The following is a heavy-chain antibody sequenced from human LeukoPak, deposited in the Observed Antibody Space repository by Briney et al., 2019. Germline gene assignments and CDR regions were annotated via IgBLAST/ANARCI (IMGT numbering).Heavy chain of an antibody. Sequence: HPGGSLRLSCAASGFTFTDFAMNWVRQAPGKGLEWVSVIGATDGVTHYTDSVRGRFTIFRDNSENTLSLEMNNLRPEDTAIYYCARDGWSGNGIYDAFDPWGQGTMVTVSS. J-gene: IGHJ3*01. CDR3: ARDGWSGNGIYDAFDP. CDR1: GFTFTDFA. D-gene: IGHD5-12*01. V-gene: IGHV3-23*01. CDR2: IGATDGVT.